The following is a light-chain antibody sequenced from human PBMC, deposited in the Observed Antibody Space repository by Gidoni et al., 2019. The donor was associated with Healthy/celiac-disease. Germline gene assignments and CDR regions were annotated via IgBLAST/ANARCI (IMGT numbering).Light chain of an antibody. CDR3: QQYGSSPRT. Sequence: EIVLTPSPGTLSSSPGERATLSCRASQSVSSSYLAWYQQKPGQAPRLLIYGASSRATGIPDRFSGSGSGTDFTLTISRLEPEDFAVYYCQQYGSSPRTFGQGTRLEIK. CDR2: GAS. CDR1: QSVSSSY. J-gene: IGKJ5*01. V-gene: IGKV3-20*01.